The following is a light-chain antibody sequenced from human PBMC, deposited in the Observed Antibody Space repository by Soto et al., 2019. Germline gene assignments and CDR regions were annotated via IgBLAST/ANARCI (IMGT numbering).Light chain of an antibody. J-gene: IGKJ5*01. V-gene: IGKV1-9*01. CDR1: QSLGSY. CDR3: QQLIFYPSIN. Sequence: IKLTQSPSFVSASVGDRVTITCRASQSLGSYLAWYQQTPGKAPKLLISAASTLQSGVPSRFSGSGSGTKFTLTISSLQPEDFATYYCQQLIFYPSINFGQGTRLAI. CDR2: AAS.